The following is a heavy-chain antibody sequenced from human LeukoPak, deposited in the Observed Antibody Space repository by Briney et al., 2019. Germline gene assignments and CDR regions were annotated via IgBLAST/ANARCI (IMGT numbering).Heavy chain of an antibody. CDR1: GGSISSYY. Sequence: SETLSLTCSVSGGSISSYYWSWIRQPPGKGLEWIGYIYYTGSTNYNPSLKSRVTISADTSKKHFSLKLNSVTAADTAVYYCARELCSTTTCYFDNWGQGTLVTVSS. CDR3: ARELCSTTTCYFDN. V-gene: IGHV4-59*01. CDR2: IYYTGST. J-gene: IGHJ4*02. D-gene: IGHD2-2*01.